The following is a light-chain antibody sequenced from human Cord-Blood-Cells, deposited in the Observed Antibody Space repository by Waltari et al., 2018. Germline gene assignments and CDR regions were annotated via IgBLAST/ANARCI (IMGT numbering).Light chain of an antibody. CDR3: QQRSNWLPIT. V-gene: IGKV3-11*01. J-gene: IGKJ5*01. CDR2: DAS. CDR1: QSVSSY. Sequence: EIVLTQSPATLSLSPGDRATLPCRASQSVSSYLAWYQQKPGQAPRLLIYDASNRATGIPARFSGSGSGTDFTLTISSLEPEDFAVYYCQQRSNWLPITFGQGTRLEIK.